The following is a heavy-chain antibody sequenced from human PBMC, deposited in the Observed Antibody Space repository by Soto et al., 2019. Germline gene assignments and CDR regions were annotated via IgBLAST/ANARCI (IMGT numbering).Heavy chain of an antibody. CDR1: GYTFTNNA. CDR2: INAANGNT. D-gene: IGHD2-15*01. CDR3: ARDQGLCSGGSCWGYFDY. V-gene: IGHV1-3*01. Sequence: GASVKVSCKASGYTFTNNAIHWVRQAPGQRLERMGWINAANGNTKYSQKFQGRVTITRDTSASTAYMELSSLRSEDTAVYYCARDQGLCSGGSCWGYFDYWGQGTLVTVSS. J-gene: IGHJ4*02.